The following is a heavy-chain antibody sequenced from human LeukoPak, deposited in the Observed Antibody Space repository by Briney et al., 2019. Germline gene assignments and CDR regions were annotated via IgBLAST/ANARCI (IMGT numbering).Heavy chain of an antibody. CDR3: AKGMGYASGSSYSYYYYMDV. CDR2: ISGSGGST. CDR1: GFTFSSYA. V-gene: IGHV3-23*01. D-gene: IGHD3-10*01. J-gene: IGHJ6*03. Sequence: GGSLRLSCAASGFTFSSYAISWVRQAPGKGLEWVSAISGSGGSTYYADSVKGRFTISRDNSKNMLSLQMNSLRAEDTAVYYCAKGMGYASGSSYSYYYYMDVWGKGTTVTISS.